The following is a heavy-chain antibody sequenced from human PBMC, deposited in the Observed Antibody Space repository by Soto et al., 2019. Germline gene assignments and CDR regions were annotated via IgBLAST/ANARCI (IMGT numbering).Heavy chain of an antibody. CDR1: GGTFSSYA. D-gene: IGHD3-3*01. Sequence: ASVKVSCKASGGTFSSYAISWVRQAPGQGLEWMGGIIPIFGTANYAQKFQGRVTITADESTSTAYMELSSLRSEDTAVYYCERGRANYDFRSGYGSWFDPWGQGTLVTVSS. CDR3: ERGRANYDFRSGYGSWFDP. V-gene: IGHV1-69*13. CDR2: IIPIFGTA. J-gene: IGHJ5*02.